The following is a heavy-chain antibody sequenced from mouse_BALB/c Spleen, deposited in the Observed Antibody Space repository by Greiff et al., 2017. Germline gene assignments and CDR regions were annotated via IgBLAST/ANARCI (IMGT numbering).Heavy chain of an antibody. CDR3: TRWGSTVHDY. V-gene: IGHV1-15*01. CDR1: GYTFTDYE. CDR2: IDPETGGT. Sequence: VQLQESGAELVRPGASVTLSCKASGYTFTDYEMHWVKQTPVHGLEWIGAIDPETGGTAYNQKFKGKATLTADKSSSTAYMELRSLTSEDSAVYYCTRWGSTVHDYWGQGTTLTVSS. D-gene: IGHD1-1*01. J-gene: IGHJ2*01.